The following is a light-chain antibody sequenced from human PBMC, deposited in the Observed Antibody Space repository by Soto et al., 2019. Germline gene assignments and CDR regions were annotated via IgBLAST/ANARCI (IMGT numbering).Light chain of an antibody. Sequence: VLTQSPGTLSLSPGESATLSCRASQTVSITYLTWYQQKPGQAPRLLIFGASKRATGIPDRFSGSGSGTEFTLTISSLQPDDFATYYCQQYNSYSWTFGQGTKVDIK. CDR2: GAS. J-gene: IGKJ1*01. CDR3: QQYNSYSWT. CDR1: QTVSITY. V-gene: IGKV3-20*01.